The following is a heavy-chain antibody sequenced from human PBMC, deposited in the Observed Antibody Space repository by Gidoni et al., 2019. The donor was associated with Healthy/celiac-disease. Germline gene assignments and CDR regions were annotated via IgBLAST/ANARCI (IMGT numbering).Heavy chain of an antibody. V-gene: IGHV1-3*01. Sequence: QVQLVQSGAEVKKPGASVKVSCKASGYTLTSYAMHWVRQAPGQRLEWMGWINAGNGNTKYSQKFQGRVTITRDTSASTAYMELSSLRSEDTAVYYCARGGYCSGGSCYADLDYWGQGTLVTVSS. J-gene: IGHJ4*02. CDR1: GYTLTSYA. CDR2: INAGNGNT. D-gene: IGHD2-15*01. CDR3: ARGGYCSGGSCYADLDY.